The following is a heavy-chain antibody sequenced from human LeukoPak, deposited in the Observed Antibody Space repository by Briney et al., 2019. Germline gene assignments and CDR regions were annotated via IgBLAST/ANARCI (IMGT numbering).Heavy chain of an antibody. Sequence: ASVKVSCKASGYIFTDYYMYWVRQAPGQGPEWMGWINPNSGGTNYAQKFQGRVTMTRDTSISTAYMELSRLRSDDTAVYYCARFHTSSWFFDSWGQGILVTVSS. CDR3: ARFHTSSWFFDS. CDR1: GYIFTDYY. V-gene: IGHV1-2*02. D-gene: IGHD6-13*01. J-gene: IGHJ4*02. CDR2: INPNSGGT.